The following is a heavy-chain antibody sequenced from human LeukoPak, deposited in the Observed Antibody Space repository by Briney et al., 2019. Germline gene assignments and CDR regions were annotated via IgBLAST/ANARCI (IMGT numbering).Heavy chain of an antibody. CDR1: GFSLTTSGMC. CDR3: ARGSSHGFDY. V-gene: IGHV2-70*01. CDR2: IDWDDDK. Sequence: SDPTLVNPTQTLTLTCTFSGFSLTTSGMCVSWIRQPSGKALEWLALIDWDDDKSYSTSLKTRLTISKDTSKNQVVLTMTNMDPVDTATYYCARGSSHGFDYRGQGTLVTVSS. J-gene: IGHJ4*02.